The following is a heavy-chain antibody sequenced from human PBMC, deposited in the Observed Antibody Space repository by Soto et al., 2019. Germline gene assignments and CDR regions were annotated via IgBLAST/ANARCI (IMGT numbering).Heavy chain of an antibody. Sequence: GGSLRLSCAASGFTFSSYWMSWVRQAPGKGLEWVANIRPDGSEDYYVDSVKGRFTISRDNAKNSLYLQLSSLRAEDTAVYYCARSAPNYGLYYSYGMDVWGLGTTVTV. V-gene: IGHV3-7*05. D-gene: IGHD3-10*01. CDR3: ARSAPNYGLYYSYGMDV. J-gene: IGHJ6*02. CDR1: GFTFSSYW. CDR2: IRPDGSED.